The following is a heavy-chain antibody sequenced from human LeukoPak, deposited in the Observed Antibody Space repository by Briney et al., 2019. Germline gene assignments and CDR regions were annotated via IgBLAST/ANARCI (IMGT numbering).Heavy chain of an antibody. D-gene: IGHD1-26*01. V-gene: IGHV1-18*01. CDR2: ISAYNGNT. J-gene: IGHJ5*02. Sequence: ASVKVSCKTSGGTFSSYAITWVRQAPEQGLEWMGWISAYNGNTNYAQKLQGRVTMTTDTSTSTVYMELRSLRSDDTAVYYCARVVVGATNWFDPWGQGTLVTVSS. CDR1: GGTFSSYA. CDR3: ARVVVGATNWFDP.